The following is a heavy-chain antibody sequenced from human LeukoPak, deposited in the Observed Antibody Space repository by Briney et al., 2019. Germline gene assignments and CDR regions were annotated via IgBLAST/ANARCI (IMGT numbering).Heavy chain of an antibody. Sequence: GGSLRLSCAASGFTFSSYSINSVRHAPGKWLEWLSSIISSSSYIYYADSVKGRFTISRDNAKNSLYLQMNSLRAEDTAVYYCARGVLLWFGERFYYFDYWGQGTLVTVSS. V-gene: IGHV3-21*01. J-gene: IGHJ4*02. D-gene: IGHD3-10*01. CDR3: ARGVLLWFGERFYYFDY. CDR1: GFTFSSYS. CDR2: IISSSSYI.